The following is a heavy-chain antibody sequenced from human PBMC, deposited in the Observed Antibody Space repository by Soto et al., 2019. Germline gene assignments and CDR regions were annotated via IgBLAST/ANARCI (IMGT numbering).Heavy chain of an antibody. Sequence: QVQLVESGGGVVQPGRSLRLSCAASGFTFRSYGMHWVRQAPAKGLEWVAVISYDGSNKYYADSVKGRFTISRDNSKNTLYLQMNSLRAEDTAVYYCAKGGVVSTSNASDIWRQGTMFTVSS. D-gene: IGHD3-3*01. CDR1: GFTFRSYG. CDR3: AKGGVVSTSNASDI. J-gene: IGHJ3*02. V-gene: IGHV3-30*18. CDR2: ISYDGSNK.